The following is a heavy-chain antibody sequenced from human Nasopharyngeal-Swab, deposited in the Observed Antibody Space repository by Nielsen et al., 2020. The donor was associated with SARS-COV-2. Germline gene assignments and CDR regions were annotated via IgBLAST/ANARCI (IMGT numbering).Heavy chain of an antibody. CDR3: ASLGDSSGYYYRIDGYAHDAHDAFDN. Sequence: WIRQPPGKGLEWVSAISGSGGSTYYADSVKGRFTISRDNSKNTLYLQMNSLRAEDTAVYYCASLGDSSGYYYRIDGYAHDAHDAFDNWGQGTMVTVSS. CDR2: ISGSGGST. J-gene: IGHJ3*02. V-gene: IGHV3-23*01. D-gene: IGHD3-22*01.